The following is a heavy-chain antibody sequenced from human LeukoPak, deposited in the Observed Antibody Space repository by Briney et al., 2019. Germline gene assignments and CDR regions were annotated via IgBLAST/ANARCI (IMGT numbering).Heavy chain of an antibody. J-gene: IGHJ4*02. CDR3: ASMVRGVTPYSDY. D-gene: IGHD3-10*01. CDR2: ISSSSSYK. CDR1: GFTFSNYS. V-gene: IGHV3-21*01. Sequence: GGSLRLSCAASGFTFSNYSMNWVRQAPGKGLEWVSSISSSSSYKYYAGSVKGRFTISRDNAKNSLYLQMNSLRAEDTAVYYCASMVRGVTPYSDYWGQGNLVTVSS.